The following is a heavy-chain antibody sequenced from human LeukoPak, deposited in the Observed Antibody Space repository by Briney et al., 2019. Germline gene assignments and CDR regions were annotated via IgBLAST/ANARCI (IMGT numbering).Heavy chain of an antibody. D-gene: IGHD6-13*01. CDR3: AKESYSSSWYWGAAFDI. CDR1: GFTVSSNY. Sequence: GGSLRLSCAASGFTVSSNYMSWVRQAPGKGLEWVSVIYSGGSTYYADSVKGRFTISRDNSKNTLYLQMNSLRAEDTAVYYCAKESYSSSWYWGAAFDIWGQGTMVTVSS. CDR2: IYSGGST. V-gene: IGHV3-53*01. J-gene: IGHJ3*02.